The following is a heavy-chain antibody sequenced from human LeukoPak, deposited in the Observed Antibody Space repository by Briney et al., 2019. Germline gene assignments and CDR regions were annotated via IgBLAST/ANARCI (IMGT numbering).Heavy chain of an antibody. Sequence: PGGSLRLSCAASGFTFSDYWIHWVRQAPGKGXXXXXXXXXXGSITNYADSVXXRFSISRDNAKNTLYLQMSSLRAEDTAVYYCARDRGPRTGFMVREAYDYWGQGTLVTVSS. CDR2: XXXXGSIT. CDR3: ARDRGPRTGFMVREAYDY. J-gene: IGHJ4*02. D-gene: IGHD3-10*01. V-gene: IGHV3-74*01. CDR1: GFTFSDYW.